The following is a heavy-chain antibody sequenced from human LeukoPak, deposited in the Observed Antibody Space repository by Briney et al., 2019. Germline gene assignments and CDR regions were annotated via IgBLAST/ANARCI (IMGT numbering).Heavy chain of an antibody. V-gene: IGHV1-24*01. J-gene: IGHJ4*02. Sequence: ASVTVSFKVSGYTLTELSMHWVRQAPGKGLEWMGGFDPEDGETIYAQKFQGRVTMTEDTSTDTAYMELSSLRSEDTAVYYCATDATHYYDSSGYYDYWGQGTLVTVSS. CDR1: GYTLTELS. CDR2: FDPEDGET. CDR3: ATDATHYYDSSGYYDY. D-gene: IGHD3-22*01.